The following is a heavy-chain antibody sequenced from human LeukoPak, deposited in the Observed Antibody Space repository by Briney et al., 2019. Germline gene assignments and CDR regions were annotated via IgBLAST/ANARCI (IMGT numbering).Heavy chain of an antibody. D-gene: IGHD3-10*02. J-gene: IGHJ6*04. CDR1: GFSFNSYW. Sequence: GGSLRLSCAASGFSFNSYWMSWVRQAPGKGLEWVANIKHDGSEIYYVDSVKGRFTISRDNAKNSLYLQMNSLRAEDTAVYYCAELGITMIGGVWGKGTTVTISS. CDR3: AELGITMIGGV. V-gene: IGHV3-7*01. CDR2: IKHDGSEI.